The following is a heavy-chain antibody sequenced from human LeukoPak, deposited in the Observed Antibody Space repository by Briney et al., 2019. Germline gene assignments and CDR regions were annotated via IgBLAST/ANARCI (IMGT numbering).Heavy chain of an antibody. CDR3: ARMVRGAYYYYYGMDV. D-gene: IGHD3-10*01. J-gene: IGHJ6*02. CDR1: GYTFTSYD. V-gene: IGHV1-8*01. CDR2: MNPNSGNT. Sequence: ASVKVSCEASGYTFTSYDINWVRQATGQGLEWMGWMNPNSGNTGYAQKFQGRVTMTRNTSISTAYMELSSLRSEDTAVYYCARMVRGAYYYYYGMDVWGQGTTVTVSS.